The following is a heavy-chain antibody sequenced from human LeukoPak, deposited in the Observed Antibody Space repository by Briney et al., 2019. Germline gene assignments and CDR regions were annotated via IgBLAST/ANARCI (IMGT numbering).Heavy chain of an antibody. V-gene: IGHV1-46*01. D-gene: IGHD3-22*01. Sequence: ASVKVSCKASGYTFTSYYMHWVRQAPGQGLEWMGIINPSGGSTSYAQKFQGRVTMTRNTSISTAYMELSSLRSEDTAVYYCARGPTPSSGKKGSLGYWGQGTLVTVSS. CDR3: ARGPTPSSGKKGSLGY. CDR1: GYTFTSYY. J-gene: IGHJ4*02. CDR2: INPSGGST.